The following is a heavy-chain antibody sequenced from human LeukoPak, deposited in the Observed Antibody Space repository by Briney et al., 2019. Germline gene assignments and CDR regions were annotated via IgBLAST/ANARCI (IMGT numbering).Heavy chain of an antibody. V-gene: IGHV3-15*01. CDR3: ATEPLEYCSSATCYSYFDY. Sequence: GGSLRLSCAASGFTFGNAWMSWVRQAPGKGLEWVGLIKSKTDGETSDYAAPVKGRFTISRDDSKNTLYLQMNSLKTEDTAVYYCATEPLEYCSSATCYSYFDYWGQGTLVTVSS. CDR1: GFTFGNAW. J-gene: IGHJ4*02. D-gene: IGHD2-2*02. CDR2: IKSKTDGETS.